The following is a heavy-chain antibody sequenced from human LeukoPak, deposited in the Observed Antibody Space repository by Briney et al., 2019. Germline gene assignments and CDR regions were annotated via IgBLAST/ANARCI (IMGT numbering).Heavy chain of an antibody. CDR1: GGSISGSSYY. V-gene: IGHV4-30-4*08. CDR2: IYYSGST. J-gene: IGHJ6*02. CDR3: ARKTLRQQLAPFYYYYGMDV. D-gene: IGHD6-13*01. Sequence: SETLSLTCTVSGGSISGSSYYWGWIRQPPGKGLEWIGYIYYSGSTYYNPSLKSRVTISVDTSKNQFSLKLSSVTAADTAVYYCARKTLRQQLAPFYYYYGMDVWGQGTTVTVSS.